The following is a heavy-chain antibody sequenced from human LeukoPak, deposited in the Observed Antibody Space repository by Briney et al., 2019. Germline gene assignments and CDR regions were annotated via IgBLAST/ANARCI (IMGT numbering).Heavy chain of an antibody. CDR1: GGSFSSGSYY. V-gene: IGHV4-61*01. D-gene: IGHD3/OR15-3a*01. J-gene: IGHJ4*02. CDR2: IYYSGST. Sequence: SETLSLTCTVSGGSFSSGSYYWSWIRQPPGKGLEWFGYIYYSGSTNYNPSLKSRVTISVDTSKNQFSLKLSSVTAADTAVYYCARTKTGYYTAQFDYWGQGTLVTVSS. CDR3: ARTKTGYYTAQFDY.